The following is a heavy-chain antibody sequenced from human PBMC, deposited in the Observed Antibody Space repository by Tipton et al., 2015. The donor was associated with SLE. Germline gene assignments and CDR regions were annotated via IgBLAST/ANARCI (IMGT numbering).Heavy chain of an antibody. V-gene: IGHV3-23*01. CDR1: GFTFSSYA. D-gene: IGHD6-6*01. CDR2: ISGSGGST. Sequence: SLRLSCAASGFTFSSYAMSWVRQAPGKGLEWVSGISGSGGSTYYAASVKGRFTISRDNSKNTLYLQMNSLRAEDTAVYYCAREPPLVGGPDYWGQGTLVTVSS. CDR3: AREPPLVGGPDY. J-gene: IGHJ4*02.